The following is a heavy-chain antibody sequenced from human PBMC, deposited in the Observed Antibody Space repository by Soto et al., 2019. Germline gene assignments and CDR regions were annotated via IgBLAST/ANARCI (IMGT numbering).Heavy chain of an antibody. CDR2: INRNGGNT. CDR3: ARQGRDAFDI. CDR1: GFTFDDYG. V-gene: IGHV3-20*04. J-gene: IGHJ3*02. Sequence: PGGSLRLSCVASGFTFDDYGMSWVRQGPGKGLEWVSGINRNGGNTGYADSVQDRFSISRDNAKKSLYLHMNSLRVEDTALYYCARQGRDAFDIWGQGTKVT.